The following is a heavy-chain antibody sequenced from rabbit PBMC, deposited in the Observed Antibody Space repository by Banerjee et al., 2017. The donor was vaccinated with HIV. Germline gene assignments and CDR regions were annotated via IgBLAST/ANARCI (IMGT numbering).Heavy chain of an antibody. CDR1: GFSFSSNYW. CDR3: ARDPGAFGDLPL. V-gene: IGHV1S43*01. J-gene: IGHJ3*01. CDR2: IYTGSGAT. Sequence: QEQLEESGGDLVKPEGSLTLTCTASGFSFSSNYWICWVRQAPGKGLEWVGCIYTGSGATYYANWVNGRFTISRSTSLNTVDLKVTSLTAADTATYFCARDPGAFGDLPLWGQGTLVTVS. D-gene: IGHD5-1*01.